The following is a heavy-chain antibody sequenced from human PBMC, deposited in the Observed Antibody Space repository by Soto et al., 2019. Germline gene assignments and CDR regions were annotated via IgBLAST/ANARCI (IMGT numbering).Heavy chain of an antibody. CDR1: GYTFTGYY. J-gene: IGHJ5*02. CDR2: INPNSGGT. V-gene: IGHV1-2*04. D-gene: IGHD6-13*01. CDR3: ARAYSSSWYEGYWFDP. Sequence: ASVKVSCKASGYTFTGYYMHWVRQAPGQGLEWMGWINPNSGGTNYAQKFQGWVTMTRGTSISTAYMELSRLRSDDTAVYYCARAYSSSWYEGYWFDPWGQGTLVTVSS.